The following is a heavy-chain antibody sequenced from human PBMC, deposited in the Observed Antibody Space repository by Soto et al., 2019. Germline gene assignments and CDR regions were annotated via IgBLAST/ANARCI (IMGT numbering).Heavy chain of an antibody. CDR1: GFTFHTAA. CDR3: AKWGAQSLFDH. CDR2: ISGNGVST. V-gene: IGHV3-23*01. Sequence: EVQLLDSGGGFVQPGGSQRLSCVGSGFTFHTAAMTWVRQAPGKGLEWVSTISGNGVSTYYADSVKGRFTISRDNSKNTLYLQMNSLRAEDTAIYFCAKWGAQSLFDHWRQGTLVTVSS. J-gene: IGHJ4*02. D-gene: IGHD1-26*01.